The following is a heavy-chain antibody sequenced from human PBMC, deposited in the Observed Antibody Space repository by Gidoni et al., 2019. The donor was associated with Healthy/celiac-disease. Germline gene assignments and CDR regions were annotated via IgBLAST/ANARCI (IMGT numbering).Heavy chain of an antibody. CDR3: ARVEYDYVWGSDAFDI. CDR2: INHSGST. D-gene: IGHD3-16*01. Sequence: WIREINHSGSTNYNPSLKSRVTISVDTSKNQFSLKLSSVTAADTAVYYCARVEYDYVWGSDAFDIWGQGTMVTVSS. J-gene: IGHJ3*02. V-gene: IGHV4-34*01.